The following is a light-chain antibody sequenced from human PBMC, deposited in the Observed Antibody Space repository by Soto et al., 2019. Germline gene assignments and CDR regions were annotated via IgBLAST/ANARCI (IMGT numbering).Light chain of an antibody. CDR2: EVS. V-gene: IGLV2-8*01. CDR1: SRDVGGHDY. Sequence: QSALTQPPSASGSPGQSVTISCTGTSRDVGGHDYVSWYQQHPGKAPKLMIYEVSKRPSGVPDRFSGSKSGNTASLTVSGLQADDEADYYCSSYVTGDPLTFGGGTKLTVL. J-gene: IGLJ2*01. CDR3: SSYVTGDPLT.